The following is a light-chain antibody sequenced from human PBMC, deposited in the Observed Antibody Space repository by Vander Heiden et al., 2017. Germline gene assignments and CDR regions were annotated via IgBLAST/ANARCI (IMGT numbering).Light chain of an antibody. J-gene: IGLJ3*02. CDR2: GTN. Sequence: QSVLTQPPSASGTPGQRVAISCSGSRSNIGTHTVRWYQQPPGTAPNLLLFGTNQRPSVVPDRFSGSKSAPSTSLAIIGLQAEDEADYYCAAWDASLNGWVFGGGTKLTVL. CDR3: AAWDASLNGWV. CDR1: RSNIGTHT. V-gene: IGLV1-44*01.